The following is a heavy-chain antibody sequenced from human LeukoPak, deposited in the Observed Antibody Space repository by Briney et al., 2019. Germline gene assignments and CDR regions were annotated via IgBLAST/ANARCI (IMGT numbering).Heavy chain of an antibody. CDR2: ISDSGGST. V-gene: IGHV3-23*01. Sequence: GGSLRLSCAASGFTFRSYAMTWVRQAPGKGLEWVSTISDSGGSTYYADSVKGRFTISRDNSKNTLYLQMNSLRAEDTAVYYCAKVYTILGYYYMDVWGKGTTVTVSS. J-gene: IGHJ6*03. CDR1: GFTFRSYA. D-gene: IGHD3-3*01. CDR3: AKVYTILGYYYMDV.